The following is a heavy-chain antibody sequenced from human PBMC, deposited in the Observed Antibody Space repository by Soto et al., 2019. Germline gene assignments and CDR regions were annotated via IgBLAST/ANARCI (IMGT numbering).Heavy chain of an antibody. J-gene: IGHJ4*02. Sequence: ASVKVSCKASGYTFTNHAIHCVRQAPGQRLEWXGGXRAXXGXTXXXQXXXDRVTITRDTSASTAYMELSSLTSEDTAVYYCARENPPESGSYYDYWGQGSPVTVSS. CDR1: GYTFTNHA. CDR2: XRAXXGXT. D-gene: IGHD1-26*01. CDR3: ARENPPESGSYYDY. V-gene: IGHV1-3*01.